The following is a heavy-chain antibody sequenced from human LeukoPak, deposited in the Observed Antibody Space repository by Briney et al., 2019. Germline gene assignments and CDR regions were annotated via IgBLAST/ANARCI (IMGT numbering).Heavy chain of an antibody. CDR3: AKDSVDTAMVD. D-gene: IGHD5-18*01. CDR1: GFTFSSYG. V-gene: IGHV3-30*18. J-gene: IGHJ4*02. CDR2: ISYDGSNK. Sequence: GRSLRLSCAASGFTFSSYGMHWVRQAPGKGLEGVAVISYDGSNKYYADSVKGRFTISRDNSKNTLYLQMNSLRAEDTAVYYCAKDSVDTAMVDWGQGTLVTVSS.